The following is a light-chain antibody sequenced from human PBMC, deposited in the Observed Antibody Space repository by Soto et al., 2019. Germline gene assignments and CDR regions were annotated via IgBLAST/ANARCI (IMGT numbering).Light chain of an antibody. CDR2: EVS. CDR3: SSYAGSNNLV. V-gene: IGLV2-8*01. Sequence: QSALTQPPSASGSPGQSVTISCTGTSSDVGGYNYVSWYQQHPGKAPQLMIYEVSKRPSGVHDRFSGYKSGNTASLTVSGLQSEEEADYYCSSYAGSNNLVFGGGTKLTV. J-gene: IGLJ3*02. CDR1: SSDVGGYNY.